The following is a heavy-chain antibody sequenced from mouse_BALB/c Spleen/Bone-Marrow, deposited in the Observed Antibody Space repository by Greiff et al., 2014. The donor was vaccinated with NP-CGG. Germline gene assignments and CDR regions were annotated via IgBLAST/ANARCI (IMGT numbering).Heavy chain of an antibody. CDR1: GYTFTIYY. CDR3: TRNGPDSSGYPAWFAY. J-gene: IGHJ3*01. Sequence: VQLQQSGAELVKPGASVKLSCKASGYTFTIYYMFWVKQRPGQGLEWIGEINPSNGGTNFNEKFKGKATLTVDKSSSTAYMQLSSLTSEDSAVYYCTRNGPDSSGYPAWFAYWGQGTLVTVSA. V-gene: IGHV1S81*02. D-gene: IGHD3-2*01. CDR2: INPSNGGT.